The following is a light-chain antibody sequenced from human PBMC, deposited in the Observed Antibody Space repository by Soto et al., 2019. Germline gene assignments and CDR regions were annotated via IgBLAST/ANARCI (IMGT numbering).Light chain of an antibody. V-gene: IGLV2-23*01. Sequence: QSALTQPASVSGSPGQSITISCTGTSSDVGSYNLVSWYQQHPGKATKLMIYEGSKRPSGVSNSFSGSKSGNTASLTISGLQAEDEADYYCCSYAGSIPYVFGTGTKVTVL. CDR2: EGS. CDR1: SSDVGSYNL. CDR3: CSYAGSIPYV. J-gene: IGLJ1*01.